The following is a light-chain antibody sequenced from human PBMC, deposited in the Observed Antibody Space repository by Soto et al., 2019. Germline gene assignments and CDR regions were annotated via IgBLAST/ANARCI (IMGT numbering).Light chain of an antibody. CDR3: QQYDKWPYT. Sequence: EIVVTQSPATLSVSPGERVTLSCRTSQSVASNLAWYQQKPGQAPRLLIYGAFIRAPGFPVRFRGTGSGSEFTLTISSLQSEDGATYYCQQYDKWPYTFGQGTNLEIK. CDR1: QSVASN. J-gene: IGKJ2*01. V-gene: IGKV3-15*01. CDR2: GAF.